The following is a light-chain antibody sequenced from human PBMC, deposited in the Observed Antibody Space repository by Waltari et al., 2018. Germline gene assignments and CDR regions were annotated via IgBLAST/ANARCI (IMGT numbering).Light chain of an antibody. CDR3: QSYDSSSPHVV. CDR2: EDN. V-gene: IGLV6-57*03. Sequence: NFMLTQPHSVSESPGKTVTISCTRSSGSIASNYVQWFRQRPGSAPTPVIYEDNQRPPGVPDRFSGSVDSSSNSASLTVSGLKPEDEADYYCQSYDSSSPHVVFGGGTKLTVL. J-gene: IGLJ2*01. CDR1: SGSIASNY.